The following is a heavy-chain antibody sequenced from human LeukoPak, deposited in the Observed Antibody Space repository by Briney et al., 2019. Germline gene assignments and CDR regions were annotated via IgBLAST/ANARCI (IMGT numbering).Heavy chain of an antibody. CDR2: INHGGST. D-gene: IGHD4-17*01. CDR1: GGSFSDHY. CDR3: ARASFVTTVTPTALGLGYLPSRLPAGLDY. V-gene: IGHV4-34*01. Sequence: SETLSLTCAVYGGSFSDHYWTWIRQSPGKGLEWIGEINHGGSTNYNPSLKSRVTMSVDTSKKQVSLKVTSVTAADTAVYYCARASFVTTVTPTALGLGYLPSRLPAGLDYWGQGTLVTVSS. J-gene: IGHJ4*02.